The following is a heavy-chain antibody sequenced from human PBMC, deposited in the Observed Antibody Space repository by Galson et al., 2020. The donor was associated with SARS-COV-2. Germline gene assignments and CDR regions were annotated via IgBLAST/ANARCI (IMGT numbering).Heavy chain of an antibody. D-gene: IGHD3-9*01. CDR2: ISYDGSNK. CDR1: GFTFSSYA. V-gene: IGHV3-30*14. J-gene: IGHJ6*02. Sequence: QAGGSLRLSCAASGFTFSSYAMHWVRQAPGKGLEWVAVISYDGSNKYYADSVKGRFTISRHNSKNTLYLQMNSLRAEDTAVYYCARAPRTGYLYGMDVWGQGTTVTVSS. CDR3: ARAPRTGYLYGMDV.